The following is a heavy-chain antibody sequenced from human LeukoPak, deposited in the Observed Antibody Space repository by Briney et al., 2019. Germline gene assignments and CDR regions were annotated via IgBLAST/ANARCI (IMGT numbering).Heavy chain of an antibody. J-gene: IGHJ4*02. V-gene: IGHV3-30*18. D-gene: IGHD5-24*01. Sequence: GGSLRLSCAASGFTFSHYEMNWVRQAPGKGLEWVAVISYDGSNKYYADSVKGRFTISRDNSKNTLYLQMNSLRAEDTAVYYCAKDGPQDGYNSFDYWGQGTLVTVSS. CDR1: GFTFSHYE. CDR2: ISYDGSNK. CDR3: AKDGPQDGYNSFDY.